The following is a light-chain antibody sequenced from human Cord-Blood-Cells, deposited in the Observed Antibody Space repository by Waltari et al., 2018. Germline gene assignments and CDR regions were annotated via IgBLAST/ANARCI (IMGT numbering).Light chain of an antibody. CDR1: SSNIGAGYD. CDR3: QSYDSSLSGVV. V-gene: IGLV1-40*01. J-gene: IGLJ2*01. CDR2: GNS. Sequence: QSVLTQPPSVSGAPGQRVTISCTGSSSNIGAGYDVHWSQQLPGPAPKLLIYGNSNRPSGVPDRFSGSKSGTSASLAITGLQAEDEADYYCQSYDSSLSGVVFGGGTKLTVL.